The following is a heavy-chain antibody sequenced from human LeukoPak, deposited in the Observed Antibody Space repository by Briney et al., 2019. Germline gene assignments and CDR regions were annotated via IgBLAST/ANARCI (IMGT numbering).Heavy chain of an antibody. D-gene: IGHD2-15*01. V-gene: IGHV4-61*02. CDR1: GGSISSGSYY. CDR2: IYTSGST. CDR3: ARGTSPIVVVVAATRDHWFDP. Sequence: SETLSLTCTVSGGSISSGSYYWSWIRQPAGKGLEWIGRIYTSGSTNYKPSLKSRVTISVDTSKNQFSLKLSSVTAADTAVYYCARGTSPIVVVVAATRDHWFDPWGQGTLVTVSS. J-gene: IGHJ5*02.